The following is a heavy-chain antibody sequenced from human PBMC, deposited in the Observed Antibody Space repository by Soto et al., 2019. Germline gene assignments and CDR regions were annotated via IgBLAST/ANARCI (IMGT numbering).Heavy chain of an antibody. CDR2: IYHAGSV. Sequence: SETLSLTCAVSGYSIASGYYWAWIRQSPGKGLEWIGSIYHAGSVYYNPSLNSRVAVSLDTSKNHFSLKLTSVNAADTAVYYCDRTFDYYGMDVWGQGTTVTVSS. CDR3: DRTFDYYGMDV. J-gene: IGHJ6*02. CDR1: GYSIASGYY. V-gene: IGHV4-38-2*01.